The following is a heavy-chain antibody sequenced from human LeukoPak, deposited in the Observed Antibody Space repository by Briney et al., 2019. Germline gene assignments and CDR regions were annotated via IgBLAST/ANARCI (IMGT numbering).Heavy chain of an antibody. V-gene: IGHV3-74*01. D-gene: IGHD3-10*01. CDR3: ASITMVRGVIPLRPMDV. Sequence: GGSLRLSCAASGFTFSTYNMSWVRQAPGKGLVWVSRINSDGSSTSYADSVKGRFTISRDNAKNTLYLQMNSLRAEDTAVYYCASITMVRGVIPLRPMDVWGKGTTVTISS. J-gene: IGHJ6*03. CDR2: INSDGSST. CDR1: GFTFSTYN.